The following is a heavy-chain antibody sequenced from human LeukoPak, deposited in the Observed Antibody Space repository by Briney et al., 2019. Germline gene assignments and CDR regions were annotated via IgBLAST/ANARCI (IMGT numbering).Heavy chain of an antibody. Sequence: GGSLRLSCVASGFSLSSYWMSWVRQALGKGLEWVANIKQDGSETYYVDSVKGRFTISRDDAKNSVYLQMNSLRVEDTAVYFCARDQWLADYWGQGTLVTVSS. CDR1: GFSLSSYW. CDR3: ARDQWLADY. CDR2: IKQDGSET. V-gene: IGHV3-7*01. D-gene: IGHD6-19*01. J-gene: IGHJ4*02.